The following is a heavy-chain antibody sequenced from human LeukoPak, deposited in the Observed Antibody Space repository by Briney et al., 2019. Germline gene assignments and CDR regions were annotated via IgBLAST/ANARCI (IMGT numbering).Heavy chain of an antibody. CDR2: ISRGGDTS. J-gene: IGHJ4*02. Sequence: GGSLRLSCAASGFTFSSYSMNWVRRAPGKGLKWVSYISRGGDTSYYADSVKGRFTISRDNVQNSLYLQMNSLRDEDTAVYYCARVFGSDDHFDYWGQGTLVTVSS. CDR1: GFTFSSYS. CDR3: ARVFGSDDHFDY. V-gene: IGHV3-48*02. D-gene: IGHD3-10*02.